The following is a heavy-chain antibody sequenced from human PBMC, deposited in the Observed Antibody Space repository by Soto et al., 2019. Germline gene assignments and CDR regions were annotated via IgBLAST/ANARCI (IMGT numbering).Heavy chain of an antibody. V-gene: IGHV5-51*01. J-gene: IGHJ6*02. CDR1: GYSFTSYW. Sequence: PGESLKISCKGSGYSFTSYWIGWVRQMPGKGLEWMGIIYPGDSDTRYSPSFQGQVPISADKSISTAYLQWSSLKASDTAMYYCARHYCSSTSCYPVYYYYYGMDVWGQGTTVTVSS. CDR2: IYPGDSDT. D-gene: IGHD2-2*01. CDR3: ARHYCSSTSCYPVYYYYYGMDV.